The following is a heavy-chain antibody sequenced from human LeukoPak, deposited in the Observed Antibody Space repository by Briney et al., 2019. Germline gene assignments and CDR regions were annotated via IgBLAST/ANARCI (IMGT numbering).Heavy chain of an antibody. CDR3: TRGQSFCGADCYSD. D-gene: IGHD2-21*02. J-gene: IGHJ1*01. V-gene: IGHV3-66*01. CDR2: MYTGGGR. CDR1: GLTLSNYY. Sequence: GRSLRLSCAVSGLTLSNYYMSWVRQPPGQGLEWVSVMYTGGGRYYGDSVKGRFTISRDNSKNTVFLQMNSLRVEDTALYYCTRGQSFCGADCYSDWGQGTLVTVSS.